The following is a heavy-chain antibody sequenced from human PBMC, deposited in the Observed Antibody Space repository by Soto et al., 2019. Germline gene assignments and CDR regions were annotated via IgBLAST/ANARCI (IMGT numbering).Heavy chain of an antibody. Sequence: PGGSLRLSCAASGFSVSSNYMSWVRQAPGKGLEWVSVIYSGGSTDYADSVKGRFTISRDNSKNTLHVQMNSLRAEDTAVYYCAKDRMGYSYARGYYYYGMDVWGQGTTVTVS. D-gene: IGHD5-18*01. V-gene: IGHV3-53*01. CDR3: AKDRMGYSYARGYYYYGMDV. CDR1: GFSVSSNY. J-gene: IGHJ6*02. CDR2: IYSGGST.